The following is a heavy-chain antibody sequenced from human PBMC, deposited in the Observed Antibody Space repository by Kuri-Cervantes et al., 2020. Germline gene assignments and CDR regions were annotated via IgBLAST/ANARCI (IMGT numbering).Heavy chain of an antibody. CDR2: ISSSGSTI. Sequence: LSLTCAASGFTLSDYYMSWIRQAPGKGLEWVSYISSSGSTIYYADSVKGRFTISRDNAKNSLYLQMNSLRAEDTAVYYCAREGDSSGYYYDPWGQGTLVTVS. CDR1: GFTLSDYY. J-gene: IGHJ5*02. CDR3: AREGDSSGYYYDP. V-gene: IGHV3-11*01. D-gene: IGHD3-22*01.